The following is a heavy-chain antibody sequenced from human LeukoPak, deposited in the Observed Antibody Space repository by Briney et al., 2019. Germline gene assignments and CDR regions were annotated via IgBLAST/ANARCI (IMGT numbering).Heavy chain of an antibody. Sequence: GGSLRLSCAASGFTFSCHWMSWVRQAPGKGLEWVANINQGGSDKYYVDSVKGRFTISRDNANNLLYLQINSLRGEDTAVYYCTRDRSRAEDDWGQGTLVTVSS. D-gene: IGHD1-14*01. CDR1: GFTFSCHW. J-gene: IGHJ4*02. CDR3: TRDRSRAEDD. CDR2: INQGGSDK. V-gene: IGHV3-7*01.